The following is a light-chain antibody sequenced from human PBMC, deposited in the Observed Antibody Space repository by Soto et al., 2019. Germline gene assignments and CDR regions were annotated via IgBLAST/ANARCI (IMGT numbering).Light chain of an antibody. V-gene: IGKV3D-15*01. CDR3: QQYNNWHPLT. Sequence: EIVXTQSPXXLXXXXFVXXTLSFISSQSVSINLAWYQQKPGQAPRLLIYDASTRATGIPARFSGSGSGTEFTLTISSLQSKDFAVYYCQQYNNWHPLTFGGGTKVDIK. J-gene: IGKJ4*01. CDR2: DAS. CDR1: QSVSIN.